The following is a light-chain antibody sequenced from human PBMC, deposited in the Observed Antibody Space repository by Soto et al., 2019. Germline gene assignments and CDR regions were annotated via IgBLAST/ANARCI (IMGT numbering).Light chain of an antibody. V-gene: IGLV6-57*03. CDR2: EDN. J-gene: IGLJ7*01. Sequence: NFMLTQPHSVSESPGKTVTISCTRSSGSIASNYGQWYQQRPGSAPTTVIYEDNQRPSGVPDRFSGSIDSSSNSASLTISGLKTEDEAYYYCQSYDSSNAVFGGGTQLTVL. CDR3: QSYDSSNAV. CDR1: SGSIASNY.